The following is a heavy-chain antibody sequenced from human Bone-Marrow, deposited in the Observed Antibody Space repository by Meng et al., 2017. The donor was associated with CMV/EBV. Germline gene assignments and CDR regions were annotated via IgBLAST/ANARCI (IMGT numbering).Heavy chain of an antibody. CDR3: VKAGTSSSDWHAY. J-gene: IGHJ4*02. CDR2: ITGSGGHP. V-gene: IGHV3-23*01. Sequence: SSGFAVRSYAMDLVRQAPGKGLEWVSVITGSGGHPSYADSMQGRFTISRDRSKNTLFLQMNSLTAEDTALYYCVKAGTSSSDWHAYWGQGTLVTVSS. CDR1: GFAVRSYA. D-gene: IGHD6-19*01.